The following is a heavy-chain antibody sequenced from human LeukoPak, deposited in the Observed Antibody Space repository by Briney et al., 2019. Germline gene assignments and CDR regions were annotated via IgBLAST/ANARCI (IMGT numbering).Heavy chain of an antibody. V-gene: IGHV4-34*01. Sequence: SETLSLTCAVYGGSFSGYYWNWIRQPPGKGLEWIGEINPSRSTNYNPSLKSRATISVDTSKNQFSLRLNSVPAANTAVYYCGRAYSIRPVRGYSYADLGYWGEGALVTV. CDR2: INPSRST. J-gene: IGHJ4*02. CDR3: GRAYSIRPVRGYSYADLGY. CDR1: GGSFSGYY. D-gene: IGHD5-18*01.